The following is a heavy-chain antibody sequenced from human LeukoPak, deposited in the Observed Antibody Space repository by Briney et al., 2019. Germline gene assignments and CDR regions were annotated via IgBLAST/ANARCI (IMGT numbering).Heavy chain of an antibody. CDR2: IYTSGST. CDR1: GGSISSGSYY. D-gene: IGHD4-23*01. J-gene: IGHJ3*02. CDR3: ARERYGGNSEAFDI. V-gene: IGHV4-61*02. Sequence: SQTLSLTCTVSGGSISSGSYYWSWIRQPAGKGLEWIGRIYTSGSTNYNPSLKSRVPISVDTSKNQFSLKLSSVTAADTAVYYCARERYGGNSEAFDIWGQGTMVTVSS.